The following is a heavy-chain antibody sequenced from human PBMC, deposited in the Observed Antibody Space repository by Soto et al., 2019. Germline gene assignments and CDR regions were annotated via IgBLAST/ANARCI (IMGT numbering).Heavy chain of an antibody. CDR3: AGARPVSGYSSSWYLSF. D-gene: IGHD6-13*01. CDR1: GYTFTSYY. J-gene: IGHJ4*02. V-gene: IGHV1-46*01. Sequence: ASVKVSCKASGYTFTSYYMHWVRQAPGQGLEWMGIINPSGGSTSYAQKFQGRVTMTRDTSTSTVYMELSSLRSEDTAVYYCAGARPVSGYSSSWYLSFWGQGTLVTVS. CDR2: INPSGGST.